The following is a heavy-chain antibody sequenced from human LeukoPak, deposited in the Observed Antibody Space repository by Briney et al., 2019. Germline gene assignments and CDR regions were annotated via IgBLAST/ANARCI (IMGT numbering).Heavy chain of an antibody. J-gene: IGHJ4*02. Sequence: SETLSLTCTVSGGSITTYYWSWIRQPPGKGLEWIGEINHSGSTNYNPSLKSRVTISVDTSKNQFSLKLSSVTAADTAVYYCARGRGRAYYYDSSGYYFWGQGTLVTVSS. V-gene: IGHV4-34*01. CDR3: ARGRGRAYYYDSSGYYF. CDR2: INHSGST. CDR1: GGSITTYY. D-gene: IGHD3-22*01.